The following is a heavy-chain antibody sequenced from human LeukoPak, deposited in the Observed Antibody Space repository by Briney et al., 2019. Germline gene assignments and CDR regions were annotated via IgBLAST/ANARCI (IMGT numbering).Heavy chain of an antibody. CDR3: AKAFDGYPHDAFDI. CDR1: GFTFGDYS. CDR2: ISNSDSNT. V-gene: IGHV3-11*05. J-gene: IGHJ3*02. Sequence: PGGSLRLSCAASGFTFGDYSMSWIRQVPGKGLAWVSYISNSDSNTNYADSVRGRFTISRDNAKNSLYLQMNSLRAEDTAVYYCAKAFDGYPHDAFDIWGQGTMVTVSS. D-gene: IGHD5-24*01.